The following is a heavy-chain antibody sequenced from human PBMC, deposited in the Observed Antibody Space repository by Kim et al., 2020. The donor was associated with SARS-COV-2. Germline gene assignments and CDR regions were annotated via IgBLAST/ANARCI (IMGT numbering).Heavy chain of an antibody. V-gene: IGHV4-59*09. CDR3: ARGAWGNYYYGMDV. D-gene: IGHD7-27*01. Sequence: PPLKSRVTMSVGTSKNQFSLKLSSVTAADTAVYYCARGAWGNYYYGMDVWGQGTTVTVSS. J-gene: IGHJ6*02.